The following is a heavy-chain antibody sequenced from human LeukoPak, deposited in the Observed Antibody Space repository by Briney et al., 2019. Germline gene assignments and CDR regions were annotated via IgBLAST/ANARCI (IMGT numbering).Heavy chain of an antibody. J-gene: IGHJ6*02. CDR1: GYTFTSYA. D-gene: IGHD6-19*01. CDR3: ARDPKDSSGWYNLNYYGMDV. CDR2: INTNTGNP. Sequence: ASVKVSCKASGYTFTSYAMNWVRQAPGQGLEWMGWINTNTGNPTYAQGFTGRFVFSLDTSVSTAYLQISSLKAEDTAVYYCARDPKDSSGWYNLNYYGMDVWGQGTTVTVSS. V-gene: IGHV7-4-1*02.